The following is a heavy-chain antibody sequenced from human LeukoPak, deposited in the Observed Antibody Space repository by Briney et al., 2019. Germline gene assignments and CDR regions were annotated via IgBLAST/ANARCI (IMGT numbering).Heavy chain of an antibody. CDR1: GFTFSSYA. Sequence: GGSLRLSCAASGFTFSSYAMSWVRQAPGKGLGWVSAISGSGGSTYYADSVKGRFTISRDNSKNTLYLQMNSLRAEDTAVYYCARRQRWLRELVPYYYYYMDVWGKGTTVTVSS. D-gene: IGHD5-24*01. V-gene: IGHV3-23*01. CDR3: ARRQRWLRELVPYYYYYMDV. J-gene: IGHJ6*03. CDR2: ISGSGGST.